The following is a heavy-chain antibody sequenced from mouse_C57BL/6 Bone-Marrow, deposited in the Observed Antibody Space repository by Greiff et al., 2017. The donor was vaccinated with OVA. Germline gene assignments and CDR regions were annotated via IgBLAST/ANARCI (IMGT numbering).Heavy chain of an antibody. D-gene: IGHD1-1*01. J-gene: IGHJ1*03. CDR1: GFNIKDDY. Sequence: VQLQQSGAELVRPGASVKLSCTASGFNIKDDYMHWVKQRPEQGLEWIGWIDPENGDTEYASKFQGTATITADTSSNTAYLQLSSLTSEDTAVYYCTTLYYYGSSLYFDVWGTGTTVTVSS. CDR2: IDPENGDT. V-gene: IGHV14-4*01. CDR3: TTLYYYGSSLYFDV.